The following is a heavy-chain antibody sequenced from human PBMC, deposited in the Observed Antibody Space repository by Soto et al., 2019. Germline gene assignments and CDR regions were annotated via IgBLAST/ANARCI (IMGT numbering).Heavy chain of an antibody. CDR2: TSGYSGNS. CDR1: GYIFSSFY. J-gene: IGHJ3*01. D-gene: IGHD3-3*02. Sequence: GASVKVSCKASGYIFSSFYINWVRQAPGQGLEWMGWTSGYSGNSKYAQKFQGRVTMTTDTSTNTGYMEMRSLTSDDTAVYYCARDIFGHVDAFDLWGQGTMVTLSS. V-gene: IGHV1-18*01. CDR3: ARDIFGHVDAFDL.